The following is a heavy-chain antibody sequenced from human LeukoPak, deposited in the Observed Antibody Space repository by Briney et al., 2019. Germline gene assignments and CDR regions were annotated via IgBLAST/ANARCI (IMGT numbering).Heavy chain of an antibody. J-gene: IGHJ4*02. V-gene: IGHV3-23*01. Sequence: GGALRLSCAASGFTFSSYAMSWVRQAPGKGLEWVSVISGSGGSTYYADSVKGRFTISRDNSKNTLYLQMNSLRAEDTAVYYCAKPTFNIAAAGNHGVWPFDYWGQGTLVTVSS. CDR1: GFTFSSYA. D-gene: IGHD6-13*01. CDR3: AKPTFNIAAAGNHGVWPFDY. CDR2: ISGSGGST.